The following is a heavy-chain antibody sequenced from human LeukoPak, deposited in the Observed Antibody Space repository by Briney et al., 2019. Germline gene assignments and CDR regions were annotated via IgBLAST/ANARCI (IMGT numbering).Heavy chain of an antibody. Sequence: GSLRLSCAASGFTFSIYAMSWTRQAPGKGPELVSYISPSGSSIFYVDSVKGRFTISRDNAKNSLYLQMNSLRAEDTAVYYCTRGHHGLEYWGQGTLVTVSS. CDR1: GFTFSIYA. D-gene: IGHD1-14*01. V-gene: IGHV3-11*01. J-gene: IGHJ4*02. CDR2: ISPSGSSI. CDR3: TRGHHGLEY.